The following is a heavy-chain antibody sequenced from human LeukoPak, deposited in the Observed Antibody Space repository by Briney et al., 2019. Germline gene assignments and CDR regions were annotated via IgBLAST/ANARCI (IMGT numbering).Heavy chain of an antibody. Sequence: PGGSLRLSCAAFGFTLSSYAMHWGRQAPGKGLEWVALISYDGSNKYYADSVKGRFTISRDNSKNTLYLQVNSLRAEDTAVYYCARHNGYKRYFDYWGQGTLVTVSS. V-gene: IGHV3-30*04. CDR2: ISYDGSNK. CDR3: ARHNGYKRYFDY. CDR1: GFTLSSYA. J-gene: IGHJ4*02. D-gene: IGHD5-24*01.